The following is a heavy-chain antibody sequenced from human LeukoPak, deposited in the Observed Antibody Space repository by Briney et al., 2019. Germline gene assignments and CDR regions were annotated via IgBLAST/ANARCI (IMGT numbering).Heavy chain of an antibody. CDR2: IIPILGIA. J-gene: IGHJ4*02. Sequence: SVKVSCKASGGTFSSYAISWARQAPGQGLEWMGRIIPILGIANYAQKFQGRVTITADKSTSTAYMELSSLRSEDTAVYYCARDVYYYDSSGYYYPRDAEYYVDYWGQGTLVTVSS. CDR3: ARDVYYYDSSGYYYPRDAEYYVDY. CDR1: GGTFSSYA. D-gene: IGHD3-22*01. V-gene: IGHV1-69*04.